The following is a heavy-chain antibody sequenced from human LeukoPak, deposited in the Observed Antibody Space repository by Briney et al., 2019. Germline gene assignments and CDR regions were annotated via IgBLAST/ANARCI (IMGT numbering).Heavy chain of an antibody. CDR2: INTSGST. CDR3: ARNLLPAAKGACDM. CDR1: GGSLSSYY. J-gene: IGHJ3*02. D-gene: IGHD2-2*01. Sequence: PSETLSLTCTVSGGSLSSYYWSWIRQPAGKGLEWIGRINTSGSTNYNPSLKSRVTMSVDTSKKQFSLKLSSVTAADTAVYYCARNLLPAAKGACDMWRQGTLVSVSS. V-gene: IGHV4-4*07.